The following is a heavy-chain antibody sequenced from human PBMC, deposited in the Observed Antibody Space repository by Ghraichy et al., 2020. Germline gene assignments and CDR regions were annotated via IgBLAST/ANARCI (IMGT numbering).Heavy chain of an antibody. CDR1: GFTFSSYA. Sequence: GESLNISCAASGFTFSSYAMHWVRQAPGKGLEWVAVISYDGSNKYYADSVKGRFTISRDNSKNTLYLQMNSLRAEDTAVYYCARDRGRMYYFDYWGQGTLVTVSS. V-gene: IGHV3-30*04. CDR2: ISYDGSNK. D-gene: IGHD3-10*01. CDR3: ARDRGRMYYFDY. J-gene: IGHJ4*02.